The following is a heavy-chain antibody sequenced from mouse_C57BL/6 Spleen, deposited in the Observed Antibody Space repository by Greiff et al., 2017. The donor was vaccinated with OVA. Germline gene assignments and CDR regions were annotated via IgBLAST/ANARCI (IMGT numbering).Heavy chain of an antibody. Sequence: HLQQPGAELVMPGASVKLSCKASGYTFTSYWMHWVKQRPGQGLEWIGEIDPSDSYTNYNQKFKGKSTLTVDKSSSKAYMQLSSLTSEDSAVDYCARSGSYDYDGYFDDWGQGTTLTVSS. V-gene: IGHV1-69*01. CDR2: IDPSDSYT. D-gene: IGHD2-4*01. CDR1: GYTFTSYW. CDR3: ARSGSYDYDGYFDD. J-gene: IGHJ2*01.